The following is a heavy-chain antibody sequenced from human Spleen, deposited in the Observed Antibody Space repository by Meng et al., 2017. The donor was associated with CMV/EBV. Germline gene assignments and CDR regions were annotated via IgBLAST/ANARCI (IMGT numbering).Heavy chain of an antibody. V-gene: IGHV1-69*04. J-gene: IGHJ6*02. D-gene: IGHD4-17*01. CDR3: ARDYGPGGYGMDV. CDR1: GGTFSSYT. Sequence: KVSCKASGGTFSSYTISWVRQAPGQGLEWMGRIIPILGIANYAQKFQGRVTITANKSTSTAYMELSSLRSEDTAVYYCARDYGPGGYGMDVWGQGTTVTVSS. CDR2: IIPILGIA.